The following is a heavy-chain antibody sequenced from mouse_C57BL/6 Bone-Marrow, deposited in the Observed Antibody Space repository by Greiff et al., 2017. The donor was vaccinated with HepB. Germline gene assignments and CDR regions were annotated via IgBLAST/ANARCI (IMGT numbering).Heavy chain of an antibody. CDR2: ISDGGSYT. CDR1: GFTFSSYA. D-gene: IGHD2-2*01. Sequence: DVMLVESGGGLVKPGGSLKLSCAASGFTFSSYAMSWVRQTPEKRLEWVATISDGGSYTYYPDNVKGRFTISRDNAKNNLYLQMSHLKSEDTAMYYCARRRWLRLDYWGQGTTLTVSS. CDR3: ARRRWLRLDY. J-gene: IGHJ2*01. V-gene: IGHV5-4*03.